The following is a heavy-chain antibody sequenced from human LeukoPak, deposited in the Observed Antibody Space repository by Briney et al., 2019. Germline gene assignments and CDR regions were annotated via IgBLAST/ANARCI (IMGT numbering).Heavy chain of an antibody. D-gene: IGHD6-6*01. CDR3: ARLLPRSSAYYFGY. V-gene: IGHV4-39*01. Sequence: SETLSLTCTVSDDSVSSSSYYWGWVRQPPGKGLEWIGSIYYSGSTYYNPSLKSRVTISVGSSKSQFSLKLSPVTAADTAVYYCARLLPRSSAYYFGYWGQGTLVTVSS. J-gene: IGHJ4*02. CDR2: IYYSGST. CDR1: DDSVSSSSYY.